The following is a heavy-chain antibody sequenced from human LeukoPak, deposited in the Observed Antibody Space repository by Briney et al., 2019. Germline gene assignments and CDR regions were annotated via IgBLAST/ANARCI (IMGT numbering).Heavy chain of an antibody. CDR1: GGSISSSNW. J-gene: IGHJ4*02. CDR2: IFYSGST. V-gene: IGHV4-4*02. Sequence: PSGTLSLTCAVSGGSISSSNWWSWVRQPPGKGLEWIGYIFYSGSTNYNPSLKSRVTISVDTSKNQFSLKLSSVTAADTAVYYCARAVVDTPLVTRGVFDYWGQGTLVTVSS. CDR3: ARAVVDTPLVTRGVFDY. D-gene: IGHD5-18*01.